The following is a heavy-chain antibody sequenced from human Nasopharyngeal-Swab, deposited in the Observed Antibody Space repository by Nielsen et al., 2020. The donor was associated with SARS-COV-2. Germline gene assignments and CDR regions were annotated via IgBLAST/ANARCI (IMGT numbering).Heavy chain of an antibody. CDR3: ARTLVRGAADY. V-gene: IGHV4-34*01. CDR2: INYSGHT. CDR1: GGSFSGYF. J-gene: IGHJ4*02. Sequence: SETLSLTCGFYGGSFSGYFWTWIRQPPGKGLEWIGEINYSGHTTYNPSLKSRVSISVDTSKRQFSLRLTSVTAADTAVYYCARTLVRGAADYWGQGTTVTVSS. D-gene: IGHD3-10*01.